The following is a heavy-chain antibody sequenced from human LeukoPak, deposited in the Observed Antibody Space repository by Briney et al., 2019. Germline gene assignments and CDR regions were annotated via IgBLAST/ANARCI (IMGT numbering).Heavy chain of an antibody. Sequence: SETLSLTCTVSGYSISSGYYWGWIRQPPGKGLEWIGSIYHSGSTYYNPSLKSRVTISVDTSKNQFSLKLSSVTAADTAVYYCASGGRPAAMPYYYYYYYMDVWGKGTTVTVSS. V-gene: IGHV4-38-2*02. D-gene: IGHD2-2*01. CDR2: IYHSGST. CDR3: ASGGRPAAMPYYYYYYYMDV. J-gene: IGHJ6*03. CDR1: GYSISSGYY.